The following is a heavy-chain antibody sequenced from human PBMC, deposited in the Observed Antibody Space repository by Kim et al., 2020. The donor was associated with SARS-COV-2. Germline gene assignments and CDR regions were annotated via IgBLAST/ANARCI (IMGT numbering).Heavy chain of an antibody. Sequence: GGSLRLSCAASGFSFSTYSMTWVRQAPGKGLEWVSSITASSGYIYYADSVKGRFTISRDNAKNSLSLQMNSLRAADTAVYYCARDPTVRGNSYYYGLDVWGQGTTVTVSS. J-gene: IGHJ6*02. CDR2: ITASSGYI. CDR3: ARDPTVRGNSYYYGLDV. V-gene: IGHV3-21*01. CDR1: GFSFSTYS.